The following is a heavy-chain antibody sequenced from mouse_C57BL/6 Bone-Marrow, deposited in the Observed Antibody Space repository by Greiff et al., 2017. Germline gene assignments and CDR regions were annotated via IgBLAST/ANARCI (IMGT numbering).Heavy chain of an antibody. V-gene: IGHV1-64*01. CDR1: GYTFTSYW. J-gene: IGHJ3*01. CDR3: ARGGLLRAAY. CDR2: IHPNSGST. D-gene: IGHD2-3*01. Sequence: QVQLKQPGAELVKPGASVKLSCKASGYTFTSYWMHWVKQRPGQGLEWIGMIHPNSGSTNYNEKFKSKATLTVDKSSSTAYMQLSSLRSEDSAVYYCARGGLLRAAYWGQGTLVTVSA.